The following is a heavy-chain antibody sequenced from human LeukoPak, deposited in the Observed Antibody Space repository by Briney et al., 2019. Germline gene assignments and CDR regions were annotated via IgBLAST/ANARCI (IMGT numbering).Heavy chain of an antibody. CDR3: ARDGDYYDSSGRNHYFDY. J-gene: IGHJ4*02. Sequence: GGSLRLSCAAPGFTFSSYRMNWVRQAPGKGLERVSYISSSSSTIYYADSVKGRFTISRDNAKNSLYLQMNSLRAEDTAVYYCARDGDYYDSSGRNHYFDYWGQGTLVTVSS. V-gene: IGHV3-48*01. CDR1: GFTFSSYR. D-gene: IGHD3-22*01. CDR2: ISSSSSTI.